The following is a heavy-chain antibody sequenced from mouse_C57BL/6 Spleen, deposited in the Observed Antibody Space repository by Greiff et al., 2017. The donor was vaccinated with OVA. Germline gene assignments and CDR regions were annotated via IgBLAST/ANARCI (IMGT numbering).Heavy chain of an antibody. Sequence: QVQLQQSGAELARPGASVKMSCKASGYTFTSYTMHWVKQMPGQGLEWIGYINPSSGYTKYNQKFKDKATLTADKSSSTAYMQLSSLTSEDSAVYYCAREGSRDSSGYGGYWGQGTTLTVSS. V-gene: IGHV1-4*01. CDR3: AREGSRDSSGYGGY. J-gene: IGHJ2*01. CDR1: GYTFTSYT. CDR2: INPSSGYT. D-gene: IGHD3-2*02.